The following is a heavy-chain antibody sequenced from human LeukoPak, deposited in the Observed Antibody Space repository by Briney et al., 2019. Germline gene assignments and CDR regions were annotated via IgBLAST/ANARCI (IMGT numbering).Heavy chain of an antibody. CDR3: ARDRTTIRIRFLEWLSPHDAFDI. J-gene: IGHJ3*02. CDR1: GYTFTSYG. CDR2: ISAYNGNT. D-gene: IGHD3-3*01. V-gene: IGHV1-18*01. Sequence: ASVKVSCKASGYTFTSYGISWVRQAPGQGLEWMGWISAYNGNTNYAQKLQGRVTMTTDTSTSTAYMELRSLRSDDTAVYYCARDRTTIRIRFLEWLSPHDAFDIWGQGTMVTVSS.